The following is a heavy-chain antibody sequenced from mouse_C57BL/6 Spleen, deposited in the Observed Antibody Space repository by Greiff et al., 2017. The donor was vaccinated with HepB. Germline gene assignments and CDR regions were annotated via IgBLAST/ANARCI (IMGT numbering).Heavy chain of an antibody. V-gene: IGHV1-64*01. CDR3: VITTVVAPTLDY. CDR2: IHPNSGST. CDR1: GYTFTSYW. J-gene: IGHJ2*01. Sequence: QVQLQQPGAELVKPGASVKLSCKASGYTFTSYWMHWVKQRPGQGLEWIGMIHPNSGSTNYNEKFKSKATLTVDKSSSTAYMQLSSLTSEDSAVYYCVITTVVAPTLDYWGQGTTLTVSS. D-gene: IGHD1-1*01.